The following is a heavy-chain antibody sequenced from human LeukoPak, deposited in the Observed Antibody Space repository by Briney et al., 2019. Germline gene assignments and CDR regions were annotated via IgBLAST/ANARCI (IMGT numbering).Heavy chain of an antibody. CDR3: AREEGKQQMEAFDY. Sequence: GGSLRLSCAASGFTFSTYSMNWVRQAPGKGLELVSSIGGSSTSIYYAGSVKGRFTISRDNAKNSLYLQMNSLRAEDTAVYYCAREEGKQQMEAFDYWGQGTLVTVSS. D-gene: IGHD6-13*01. CDR2: IGGSSTSI. CDR1: GFTFSTYS. J-gene: IGHJ4*02. V-gene: IGHV3-21*06.